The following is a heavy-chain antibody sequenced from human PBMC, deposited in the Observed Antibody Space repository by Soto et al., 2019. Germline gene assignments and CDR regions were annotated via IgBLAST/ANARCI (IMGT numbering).Heavy chain of an antibody. Sequence: ASLKVYCKASGYTFTGYYMHWVRQASGLGLEWMGWINPNSGGTNYAQKFQCRVTITRDTSISTAYMELSRLRSDDTAVYYCARGEDIVVVVAAPPGYWGQGTLVTVSS. CDR1: GYTFTGYY. CDR2: INPNSGGT. D-gene: IGHD2-15*01. J-gene: IGHJ4*02. CDR3: ARGEDIVVVVAAPPGY. V-gene: IGHV1-2*02.